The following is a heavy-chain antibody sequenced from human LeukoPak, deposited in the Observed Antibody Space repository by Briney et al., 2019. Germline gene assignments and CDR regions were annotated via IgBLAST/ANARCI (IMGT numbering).Heavy chain of an antibody. V-gene: IGHV3-23*01. CDR2: ISGSGANT. Sequence: PGGSLRLSCAASGFTFTGYAMSWVRQAPGKGLEWVSSISGSGANTYYANSVKGRFTVYRDNSKNTLYLQVNNLRAEDTAVYYCAKHLGSHNFDYWGQGALVTVSS. J-gene: IGHJ4*02. CDR3: AKHLGSHNFDY. CDR1: GFTFTGYA. D-gene: IGHD3-10*01.